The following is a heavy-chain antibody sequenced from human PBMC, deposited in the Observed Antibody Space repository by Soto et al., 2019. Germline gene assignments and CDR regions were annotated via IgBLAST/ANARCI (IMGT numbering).Heavy chain of an antibody. J-gene: IGHJ4*02. Sequence: PGGSLRLSCAASGFTFSSYGMHWVRQAPGKGLEWVAVISYDGSNKYYADSVKGRFTISRDNSKNTMYLQMNRLRAEDTAVYYCAKDWSGYAGVDYWGQGTLVTVSS. CDR2: ISYDGSNK. V-gene: IGHV3-30*18. D-gene: IGHD3-9*01. CDR3: AKDWSGYAGVDY. CDR1: GFTFSSYG.